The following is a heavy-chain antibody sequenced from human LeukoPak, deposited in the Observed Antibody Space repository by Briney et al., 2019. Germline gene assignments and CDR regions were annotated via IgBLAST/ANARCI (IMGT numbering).Heavy chain of an antibody. CDR1: GGSFSGYY. CDR2: INHSGST. J-gene: IGHJ3*02. Sequence: PSETLSLTCAVYGGSFSGYYWSWIRQPPGKGLEWIGEINHSGSTNYNPSLKSRVTISVDTSKNQFSLKLSSVTAADTAVYYCAGGKQWLVPGTDAFDIWGQGTMVTVSS. D-gene: IGHD6-19*01. CDR3: AGGKQWLVPGTDAFDI. V-gene: IGHV4-34*01.